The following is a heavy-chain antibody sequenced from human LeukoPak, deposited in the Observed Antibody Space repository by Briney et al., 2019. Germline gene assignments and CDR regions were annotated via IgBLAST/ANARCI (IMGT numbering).Heavy chain of an antibody. Sequence: SETLSLTCAVYGGSFSGYYWSWIRQPPGRGLEWIGEINHSGSTNYNPSLKSRVTISVDTSKNQFSLKLSSVTAADTAVYYCARYCRSTSCYGGAFDYWGQGTLVTVSS. CDR3: ARYCRSTSCYGGAFDY. CDR1: GGSFSGYY. V-gene: IGHV4-34*01. J-gene: IGHJ4*02. D-gene: IGHD2-2*01. CDR2: INHSGST.